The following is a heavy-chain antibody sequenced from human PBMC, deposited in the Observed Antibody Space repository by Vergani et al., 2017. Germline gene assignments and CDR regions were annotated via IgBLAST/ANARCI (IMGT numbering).Heavy chain of an antibody. CDR3: ARGHYDSRGEDFDY. V-gene: IGHV1-8*01. D-gene: IGHD3-22*01. Sequence: QVQLVQSGAEVKKPGASVKVSCKASGYTFTSYDINWVRQATGQGLEWKGWMNPNSGNTGYAQKFQGRVTMTRNTSISTAYMELSSLRSEDTAVYYCARGHYDSRGEDFDYWGQGTLVTVSS. CDR2: MNPNSGNT. CDR1: GYTFTSYD. J-gene: IGHJ4*02.